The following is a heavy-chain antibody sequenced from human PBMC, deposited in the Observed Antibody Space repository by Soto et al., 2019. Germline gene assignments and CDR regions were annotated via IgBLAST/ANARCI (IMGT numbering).Heavy chain of an antibody. CDR1: GGSFSGYY. J-gene: IGHJ6*02. V-gene: IGHV4-34*01. CDR3: ARGPHCSSTSCYRHYYYYGMDV. CDR2: INHSGST. D-gene: IGHD2-2*02. Sequence: SETLSLTCAVYGGSFSGYYWSWIRQPPWKGLEWIGEINHSGSTNYNPSLKSRVTISVDTSKNQFSLKLSSVTAADTAVYYCARGPHCSSTSCYRHYYYYGMDVWGQGTTVTVSS.